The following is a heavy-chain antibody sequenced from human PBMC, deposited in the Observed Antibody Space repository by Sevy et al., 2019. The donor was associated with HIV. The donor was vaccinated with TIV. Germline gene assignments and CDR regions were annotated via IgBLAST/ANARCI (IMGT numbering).Heavy chain of an antibody. CDR1: GGTFSSYA. CDR2: IIPIFGTA. CDR3: ARARRGYNYTFDI. D-gene: IGHD5-18*01. Sequence: ASVKVSCKASGGTFSSYAISWVRQAPGQGLEWMGGIIPIFGTANYAQKFQGRVTITADKPTSTAYMELSSLRSEDTAVYYCARARRGYNYTFDIWGQGTMVTVSS. J-gene: IGHJ3*02. V-gene: IGHV1-69*06.